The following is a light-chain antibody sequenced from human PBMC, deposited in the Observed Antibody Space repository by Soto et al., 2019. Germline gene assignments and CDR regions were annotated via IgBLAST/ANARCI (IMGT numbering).Light chain of an antibody. J-gene: IGLJ3*02. V-gene: IGLV2-14*01. CDR2: EVN. Sequence: QSALTQPASVSGSPGQSVTISCTGTSSDIGRYIYVSWYKHLPGKAPQLILFEVNNRASGISTRFSGSKSGNTASLTISGLQGEDEADYYCSAYSSDTIGVFGGGTKLTVL. CDR1: SSDIGRYIY. CDR3: SAYSSDTIGV.